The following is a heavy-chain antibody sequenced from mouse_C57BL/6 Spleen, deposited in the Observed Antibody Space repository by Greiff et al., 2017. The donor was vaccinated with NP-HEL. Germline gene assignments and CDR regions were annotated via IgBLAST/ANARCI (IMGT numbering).Heavy chain of an antibody. CDR1: GYTFTSYW. D-gene: IGHD2-3*01. CDR3: ARFDGYPFYAMDY. V-gene: IGHV1-53*01. Sequence: QLQQPGTELVKPGASVKLSCKASGYTFTSYWMHWVKQRPGQGLEWIGNINPSNGGTNYNEKVKSKATLTVDKSSSTAYMPLSSLTSEDSAVYYCARFDGYPFYAMDYWGQGTSVTVSS. CDR2: INPSNGGT. J-gene: IGHJ4*01.